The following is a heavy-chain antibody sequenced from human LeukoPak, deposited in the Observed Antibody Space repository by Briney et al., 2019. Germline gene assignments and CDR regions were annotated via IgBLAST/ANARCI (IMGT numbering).Heavy chain of an antibody. CDR1: GYTFTGYY. CDR2: INLNSGGT. Sequence: GASVKVSCKASGYTFTGYYMHWVRQAPGQGLEWMGWINLNSGGTNYAQKFQGRVTMTRDTSISTAYMELSRLRSDDTAVYYCARWISLEPNCSSTSCCCYFDYWGQGTLVTVSS. D-gene: IGHD2-2*01. CDR3: ARWISLEPNCSSTSCCCYFDY. J-gene: IGHJ4*02. V-gene: IGHV1-2*02.